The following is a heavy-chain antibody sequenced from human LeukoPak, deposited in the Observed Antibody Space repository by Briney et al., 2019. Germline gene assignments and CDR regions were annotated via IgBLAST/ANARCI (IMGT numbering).Heavy chain of an antibody. CDR1: GGSFSGYY. J-gene: IGHJ3*02. V-gene: IGHV4-34*01. CDR2: INHSGST. D-gene: IGHD3-22*01. CDR3: AILEGYYYDSSGYLTDAFDI. Sequence: SETLSLTCAVYGGSFSGYYWSWIRQPPGKGLEWIGEINHSGSTNCNPSLKSRVTISVDTSKNQFSPKLSSVTAADTAVYYCAILEGYYYDSSGYLTDAFDIWGQGTMVTVSS.